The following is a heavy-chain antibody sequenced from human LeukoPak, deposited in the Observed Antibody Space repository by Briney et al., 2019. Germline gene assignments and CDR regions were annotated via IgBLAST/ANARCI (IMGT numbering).Heavy chain of an antibody. CDR2: MNPNTGNA. D-gene: IGHD4-11*01. CDR1: GYTFTNFD. J-gene: IGHJ4*02. Sequence: ASVKVSCKASGYTFTNFDINWVRQATGQGLEWMGWMNPNTGNAGYAQKFQDRVTITWDASISTAYMDLSGLRSEDTAVYYCARVGYSNSYDYWGQGTLVTVSS. V-gene: IGHV1-8*03. CDR3: ARVGYSNSYDY.